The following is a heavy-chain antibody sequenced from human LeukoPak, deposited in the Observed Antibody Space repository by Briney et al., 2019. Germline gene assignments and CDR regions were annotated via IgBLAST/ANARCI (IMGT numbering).Heavy chain of an antibody. CDR2: IHYSGSS. J-gene: IGHJ4*02. V-gene: IGHV4-59*08. CDR3: ARYDRGLFFFDN. Sequence: SETLSLTCSVSGGSISSYYWSWIRQPPGKELEWIGYIHYSGSSNYHPSLGSRVTISLDTSKNQFSLKLKSVTAADTGMYHCARYDRGLFFFDNWGQGTLVTVSS. CDR1: GGSISSYY. D-gene: IGHD1-14*01.